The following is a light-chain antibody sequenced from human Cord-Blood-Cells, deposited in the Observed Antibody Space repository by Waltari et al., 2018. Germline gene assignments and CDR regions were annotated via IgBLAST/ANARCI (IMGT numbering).Light chain of an antibody. V-gene: IGKV2-28*01. CDR2: LGS. CDR1: QSLLHSNGYNY. CDR3: MQALQTGT. Sequence: IVMSQSLPSLPVTPGEPASISCRSSQSLLHSNGYNYLDLYLQKPGQSPQLLIYLGSNRASGVPDRFSGSGSGTDFTLKISRVEAEDVGVYYCMQALQTGTFGQGTKVEIK. J-gene: IGKJ1*01.